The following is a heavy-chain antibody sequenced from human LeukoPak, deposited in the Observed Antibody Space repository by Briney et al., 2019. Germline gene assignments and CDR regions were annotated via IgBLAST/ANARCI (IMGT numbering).Heavy chain of an antibody. J-gene: IGHJ4*02. CDR3: TRTRMGATVNFDF. Sequence: PGGSLRLSCAASGFTFSSYSMNWVRQAPGKGLEWVSSISSRSTYIFYADSVKGRFTISRDNAKNSLFLQMNSLRADDTALYYCTRTRMGATVNFDFWGQGTLVTVSS. CDR2: ISSRSTYI. CDR1: GFTFSSYS. V-gene: IGHV3-21*01. D-gene: IGHD1-26*01.